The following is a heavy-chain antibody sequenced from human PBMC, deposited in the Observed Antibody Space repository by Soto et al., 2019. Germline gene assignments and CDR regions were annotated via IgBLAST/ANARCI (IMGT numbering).Heavy chain of an antibody. CDR3: ARPYYYGSGSYSDANGWFDP. CDR2: IYYSGST. J-gene: IGHJ5*02. CDR1: GGSISSSSYY. Sequence: PSETLSLTCTVSGGSISSSSYYWGWIRQPPGKGLEWIGSIYYSGSTYYKTSLKSRVTISVDTSKNQFSLKLSSVTAADTAVYYCARPYYYGSGSYSDANGWFDPWGQGTLVTVSS. D-gene: IGHD3-10*01. V-gene: IGHV4-39*01.